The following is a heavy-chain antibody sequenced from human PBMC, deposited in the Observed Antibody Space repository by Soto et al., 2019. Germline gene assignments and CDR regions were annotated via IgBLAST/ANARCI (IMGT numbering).Heavy chain of an antibody. CDR2: ISSSGTNI. CDR1: GFTFSDYY. D-gene: IGHD6-19*01. CDR3: ARGHGGNSGWYDWFDP. J-gene: IGHJ5*02. V-gene: IGHV3-11*01. Sequence: SLRLSCAASGFTFSDYYMSWIRQAPGKGLEWLSYISSSGTNIYYADSVKGRFTISRDNAKNSLYLQMNSLRAEDTAVYYCARGHGGNSGWYDWFDPWGQGTLVTVSS.